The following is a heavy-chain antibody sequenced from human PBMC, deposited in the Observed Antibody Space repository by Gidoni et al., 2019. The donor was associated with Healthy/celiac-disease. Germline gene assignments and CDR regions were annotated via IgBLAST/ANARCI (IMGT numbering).Heavy chain of an antibody. J-gene: IGHJ4*02. CDR3: ARSERVDYEILTGSRYCFDY. V-gene: IGHV4-39*01. Sequence: QLQLQESGSGLVKPSETLSRTCTVSGGSVSSSSYSWGWFRQPPGKGLGWIGYIYYRGSTYYSPSLKSRVTIAVDTSKNQFSLKLSSGTAADTAVYYCARSERVDYEILTGSRYCFDYWGQGTLVTVSS. CDR2: IYYRGST. D-gene: IGHD3-9*01. CDR1: GGSVSSSSYS.